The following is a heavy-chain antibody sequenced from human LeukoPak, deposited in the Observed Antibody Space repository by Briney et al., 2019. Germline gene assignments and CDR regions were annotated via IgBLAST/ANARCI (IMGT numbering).Heavy chain of an antibody. Sequence: PGGSLRLSCAASGFTFSSYGMHWVRQAPGKGLEWVAFIRYDGSNKYYADSVKGRFTISRDNSKNTLYLQMNSLRAEDTAVYYCAKDILWFGEKGNGFDYWGQGTLVTVSS. CDR2: IRYDGSNK. CDR3: AKDILWFGEKGNGFDY. V-gene: IGHV3-30*02. CDR1: GFTFSSYG. J-gene: IGHJ4*02. D-gene: IGHD3-10*01.